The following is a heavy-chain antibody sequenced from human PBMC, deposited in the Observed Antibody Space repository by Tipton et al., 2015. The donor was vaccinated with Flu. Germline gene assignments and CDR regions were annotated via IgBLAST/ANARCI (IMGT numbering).Heavy chain of an antibody. CDR2: FYDSGST. CDR1: GGSITSYY. Sequence: TLSLTCTVSGGSITSYYWSWIRQPPGKGLEWIGYFYDSGSTNYNPSLKRRVTISVDTSKNQFFLRLTSVTAADTAVYYCARHRVGLAVAGVDFWGQGTPVTVSS. V-gene: IGHV4-59*08. D-gene: IGHD6-19*01. CDR3: ARHRVGLAVAGVDF. J-gene: IGHJ4*02.